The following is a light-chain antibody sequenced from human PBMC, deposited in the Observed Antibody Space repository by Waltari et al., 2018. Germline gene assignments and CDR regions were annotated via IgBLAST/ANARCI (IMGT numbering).Light chain of an antibody. CDR3: QQSYSTPPT. Sequence: DIQMTQSQSSLSASVGDRVSITCRASQNISSYLNWYQQKPGKAPKLLIYAASSLQSGVPSRFSGSGSGTDFTLTISSLQPEDFATYYCQQSYSTPPTFGGGTKVEIK. V-gene: IGKV1-39*01. J-gene: IGKJ4*01. CDR2: AAS. CDR1: QNISSY.